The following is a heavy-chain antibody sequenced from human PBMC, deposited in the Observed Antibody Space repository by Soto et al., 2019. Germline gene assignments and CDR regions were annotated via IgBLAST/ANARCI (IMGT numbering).Heavy chain of an antibody. CDR1: RGSISSGTNY. V-gene: IGHV4-39*01. CDR3: ARHEAGWYFDS. J-gene: IGHJ4*02. CDR2: IYYSGST. Sequence: KASETLSLTCTVSRGSISSGTNYWAWIRQPPGKGLEWIANIYYSGSTFYNPSLKSRVTISLDTSKSQFSLKLRSVTAADTAVYYCARHEAGWYFDSWGQGTLVTVSS. D-gene: IGHD6-25*01.